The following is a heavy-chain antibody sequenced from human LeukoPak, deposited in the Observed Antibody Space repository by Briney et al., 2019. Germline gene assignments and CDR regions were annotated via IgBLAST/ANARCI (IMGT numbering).Heavy chain of an antibody. D-gene: IGHD3-9*01. CDR3: AREWRYDILNGYYNVSDY. V-gene: IGHV3-21*01. Sequence: PGGSLRLSCAASGFTFSSYSMNWLRQAPGKGLEWVSSICSSSSYIYYADSVKGRFTISRDNAKNSLYLQMNSLRAEDTAVYSCAREWRYDILNGYYNVSDYWGQGTLVTVSS. J-gene: IGHJ4*02. CDR1: GFTFSSYS. CDR2: ICSSSSYI.